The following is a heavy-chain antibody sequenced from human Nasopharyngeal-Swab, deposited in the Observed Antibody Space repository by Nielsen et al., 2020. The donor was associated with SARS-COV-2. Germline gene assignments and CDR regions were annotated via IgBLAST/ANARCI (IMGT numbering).Heavy chain of an antibody. Sequence: GGSLRLSCAASGFTFNDYAMHWVRQAPGKGLEWVSVISCNSGSIGYADSVKGRFTISRDNAKNSLYLQMNSLRAEDTALYYCAKDGAAAGTVHYWGQGTLVTVTS. CDR3: AKDGAAAGTVHY. V-gene: IGHV3-9*01. CDR1: GFTFNDYA. CDR2: ISCNSGSI. J-gene: IGHJ4*02. D-gene: IGHD6-13*01.